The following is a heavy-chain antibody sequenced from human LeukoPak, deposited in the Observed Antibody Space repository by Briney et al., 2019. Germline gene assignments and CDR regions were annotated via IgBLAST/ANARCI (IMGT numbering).Heavy chain of an antibody. J-gene: IGHJ3*02. Sequence: GASVKVSCKASGYTFTSYGISWVRQAPGQGLEWMGWISAYNGNTNYAQKLQGRVTMTTDTSTSTAYMELRSLRSDDTAVYYCARDRVIWFGESPCDAFDIWGQGTMVTVSS. CDR3: ARDRVIWFGESPCDAFDI. D-gene: IGHD3-10*01. V-gene: IGHV1-18*01. CDR2: ISAYNGNT. CDR1: GYTFTSYG.